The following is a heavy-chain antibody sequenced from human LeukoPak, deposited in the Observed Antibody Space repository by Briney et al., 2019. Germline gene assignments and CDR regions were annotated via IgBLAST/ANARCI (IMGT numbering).Heavy chain of an antibody. J-gene: IGHJ4*02. Sequence: PGGSLRLSCAASGFTLGSYGMHWVRQAPGKGLEWVASISYDGSNEYYGDSVKGRVSVSRDNSKNTLYLHMNSLRAEDTAVYYCAKEREMATRYYFDYWGQGTLVTVSS. CDR3: AKEREMATRYYFDY. CDR1: GFTLGSYG. V-gene: IGHV3-30*18. D-gene: IGHD5-24*01. CDR2: ISYDGSNE.